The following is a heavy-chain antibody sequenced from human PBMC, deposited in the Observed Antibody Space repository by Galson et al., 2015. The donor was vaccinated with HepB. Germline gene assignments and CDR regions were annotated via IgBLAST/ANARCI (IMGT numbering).Heavy chain of an antibody. J-gene: IGHJ6*02. Sequence: SVKVSCKASGGTFNNYDFSWVRQAPGQGLEWMGGITPIFGTAKYAQKFQDRVTITADESTSTVYMELSSLRSDDTAVYYCARVFFGKKGYCSSTSCYSRYGMDVWGQGTTVTVSS. CDR1: GGTFNNYD. V-gene: IGHV1-69*13. D-gene: IGHD2-2*01. CDR2: ITPIFGTA. CDR3: ARVFFGKKGYCSSTSCYSRYGMDV.